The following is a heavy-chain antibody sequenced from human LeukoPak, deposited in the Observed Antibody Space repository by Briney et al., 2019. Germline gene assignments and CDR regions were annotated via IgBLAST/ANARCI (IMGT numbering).Heavy chain of an antibody. CDR2: IYYSGST. D-gene: IGHD3-3*01. J-gene: IGHJ3*02. CDR3: ARDPGPIFGVVRRDDAFDI. Sequence: SETLSLTCTVSYGSISNYYWSWIRQPPGKGLEWIGYIYYSGSTYYNPSLKSRVTISVDTSKNQFSLKLSSVTAADTAVYYCARDPGPIFGVVRRDDAFDIWGQGTMVTVSS. CDR1: YGSISNYY. V-gene: IGHV4-59*12.